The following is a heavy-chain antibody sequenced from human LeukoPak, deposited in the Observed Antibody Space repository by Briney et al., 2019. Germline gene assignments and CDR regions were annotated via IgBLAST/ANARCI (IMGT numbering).Heavy chain of an antibody. V-gene: IGHV3-30*01. D-gene: IGHD6-13*01. CDR2: ISYDGSTK. CDR1: GFTFSSYA. Sequence: PGRSLRLSCAASGFTFSSYAMHWVRQAPGKGLEWVAIISYDGSTKYYADSVKGRFTISRDNSKNTLYLEMNSLRAEDTAVYYCARVGEAAADLPYFDSWGQGTLVTVSS. CDR3: ARVGEAAADLPYFDS. J-gene: IGHJ4*02.